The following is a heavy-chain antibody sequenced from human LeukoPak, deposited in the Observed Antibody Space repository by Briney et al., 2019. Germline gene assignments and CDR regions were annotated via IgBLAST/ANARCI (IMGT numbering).Heavy chain of an antibody. CDR2: IIGSGGST. V-gene: IGHV3-23*01. Sequence: GGSLRLSCAASGFTFSSYAMSRVRHPPGKGLEWVSAIIGSGGSTYYADSVRGRFTISRDNSKNTLYLQMNSLRAEDTAVYYCARMYSSGWYLRPYYFDYWGQGTLVTVSS. CDR3: ARMYSSGWYLRPYYFDY. J-gene: IGHJ4*02. D-gene: IGHD6-19*01. CDR1: GFTFSSYA.